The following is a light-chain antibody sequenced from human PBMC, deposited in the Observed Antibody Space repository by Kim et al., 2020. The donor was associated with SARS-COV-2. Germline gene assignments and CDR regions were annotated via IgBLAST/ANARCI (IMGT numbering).Light chain of an antibody. Sequence: LGQTVRIACQGDSLRSYYASWYQQKPGQAPVLVIYGKNNRPSGIPDRFSGSSSGNTASLTITGAQAEDEADYYCNSRDSSGNHLGVFGGGTQLTVL. CDR3: NSRDSSGNHLGV. CDR1: SLRSYY. CDR2: GKN. V-gene: IGLV3-19*01. J-gene: IGLJ2*01.